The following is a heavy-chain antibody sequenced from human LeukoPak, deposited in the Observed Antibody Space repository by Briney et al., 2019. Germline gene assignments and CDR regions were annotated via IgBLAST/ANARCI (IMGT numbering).Heavy chain of an antibody. CDR2: IYSSGST. J-gene: IGHJ6*03. Sequence: PSETLSLTCNVSGGSIRGYYWSWIRQPPGKGLEWIGYIYSSGSTNYNPSLKSRVTMSVDTSKNQFSLKVSSVTAADTAVYYYMDVWGKGTTVTVSS. CDR3: MDV. V-gene: IGHV4-59*01. CDR1: GGSIRGYY.